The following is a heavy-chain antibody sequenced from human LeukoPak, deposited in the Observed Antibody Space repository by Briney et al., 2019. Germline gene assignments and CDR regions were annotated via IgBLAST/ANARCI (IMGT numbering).Heavy chain of an antibody. CDR2: ISAYNGNT. CDR1: GYTLTSYG. CDR3: ARAQDIVVVPAAAWWFDP. V-gene: IGHV1-18*01. J-gene: IGHJ5*02. D-gene: IGHD2-2*01. Sequence: ASVKVSCKASGYTLTSYGISWVRQAPGQGLEWMGWISAYNGNTNYAQKLQGRVTMTTDTSTSTAYMELRSLRSDDTAVYYCARAQDIVVVPAAAWWFDPWGQGTLVTVSS.